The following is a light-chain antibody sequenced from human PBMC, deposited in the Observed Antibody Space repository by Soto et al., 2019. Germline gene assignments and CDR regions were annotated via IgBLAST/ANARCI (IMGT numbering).Light chain of an antibody. J-gene: IGKJ5*01. CDR2: GAS. CDR1: QSVSSSY. Sequence: EIVLTQSPGTLSLSPGERATLSCRASQSVSSSYLAWYQQKPGQAPRLLIYGASSRATGIPDRFSGSGSGTDFTLTISRLAPEDFAVYYCQQYGSSHTFGQGTRLEI. CDR3: QQYGSSHT. V-gene: IGKV3-20*01.